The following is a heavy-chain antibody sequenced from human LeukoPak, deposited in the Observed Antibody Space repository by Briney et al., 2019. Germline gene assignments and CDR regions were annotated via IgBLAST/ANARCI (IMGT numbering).Heavy chain of an antibody. V-gene: IGHV4-59*01. J-gene: IGHJ3*02. CDR1: AGSINDYY. CDR2: IYYSGST. D-gene: IGHD3-3*01. CDR3: ARDGITIFGVVNAFDI. Sequence: SETLSLTCIVSAGSINDYYWSWIRQPPGKGLEWIGYIYYSGSTNYNPSLKSRVTISVDTSKNQFSLKLSSVTAADTAVYYCARDGITIFGVVNAFDIWGQGTMVTVSS.